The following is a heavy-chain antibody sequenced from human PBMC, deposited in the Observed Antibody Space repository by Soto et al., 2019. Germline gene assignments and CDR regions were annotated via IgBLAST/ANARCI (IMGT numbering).Heavy chain of an antibody. CDR1: GFTFSSYS. CDR2: ISGSGGST. D-gene: IGHD6-13*01. V-gene: IGHV3-23*01. Sequence: VSLRLSCAASGFTFSSYSMSWVRQSPVKGLEWVSAISGSGGSTYYADSVKGRFTISRDNSKNTLYLQMNSLRAEDTAVYYCAKEASSWYDNDFDIWGQGTMVTVSS. CDR3: AKEASSWYDNDFDI. J-gene: IGHJ3*02.